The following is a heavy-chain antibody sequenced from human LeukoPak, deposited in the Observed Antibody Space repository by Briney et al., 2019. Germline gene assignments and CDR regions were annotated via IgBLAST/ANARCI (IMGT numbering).Heavy chain of an antibody. CDR1: GFTFSSYS. V-gene: IGHV3-21*01. J-gene: IGHJ4*02. Sequence: GGSLRLSCAASGFTFSSYSMNWVRQAPGKGLEWVSSISSSSSYIYYADSVKGRFTISRDNAKNSLYLQMNSLRAEDTAVYYCARDVGILMVYAGFYYWGQGTLVTVSS. CDR2: ISSSSSYI. D-gene: IGHD2-8*01. CDR3: ARDVGILMVYAGFYY.